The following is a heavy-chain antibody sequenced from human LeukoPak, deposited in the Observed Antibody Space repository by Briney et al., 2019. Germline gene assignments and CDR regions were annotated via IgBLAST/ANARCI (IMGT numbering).Heavy chain of an antibody. CDR1: GFTFSGYG. Sequence: PGGSLILSCAASGFTFSGYGMHWVRQAPDKGLEWVAVIWYDGNNKYYAESVEGRFTISRDNSKNTLYLQMNSLRAEDTAVYYCAKDWGYTTMVSYYFDYWGQGALVTVSS. V-gene: IGHV3-33*06. CDR3: AKDWGYTTMVSYYFDY. CDR2: IWYDGNNK. D-gene: IGHD5-18*01. J-gene: IGHJ4*02.